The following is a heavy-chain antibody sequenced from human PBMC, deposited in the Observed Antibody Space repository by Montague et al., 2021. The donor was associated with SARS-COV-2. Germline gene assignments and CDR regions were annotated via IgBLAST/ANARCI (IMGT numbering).Heavy chain of an antibody. CDR2: INHSGST. CDR3: ATGPPSGLSVAGFDY. J-gene: IGHJ4*02. CDR1: GGSFSGYY. V-gene: IGHV4-34*01. Sequence: SETLSLTCAVYGGSFSGYYWSWIRQPPGKGLEWIGEINHSGSTNYNPSXXSRVTISVDTSKNQFSLKLSSVTAADTAVYYCATGPPSGLSVAGFDYWGQGTLVTVSS. D-gene: IGHD6-19*01.